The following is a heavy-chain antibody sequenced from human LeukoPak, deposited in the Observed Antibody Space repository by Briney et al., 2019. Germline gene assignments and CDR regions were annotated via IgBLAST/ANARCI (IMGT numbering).Heavy chain of an antibody. Sequence: GESLKISCKASGYSFTSDWIGWVRQMPGKGLEWMGIIYPGDSATRYSPSFQGQVTISADKSISTAFLQWSSLKASDTAIYYCARRSVGVTGSDWYGLYWGQGALVTVSS. D-gene: IGHD6-19*01. CDR2: IYPGDSAT. CDR3: ARRSVGVTGSDWYGLY. V-gene: IGHV5-51*01. J-gene: IGHJ4*02. CDR1: GYSFTSDW.